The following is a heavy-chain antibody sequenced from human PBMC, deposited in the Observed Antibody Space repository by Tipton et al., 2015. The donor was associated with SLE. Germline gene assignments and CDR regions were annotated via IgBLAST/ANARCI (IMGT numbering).Heavy chain of an antibody. CDR3: AGAWQGYCSGGTCYVLDY. CDR2: IHFSGST. V-gene: IGHV4-59*11. D-gene: IGHD2-15*01. J-gene: IGHJ4*02. CDR1: GASISSHY. Sequence: TLSLTCTVSGASISSHYWTWIRQSPGKGLEWIGYIHFSGSTNYNLSLKTRVTISVDTSKRHFSLKLTSVTAADTAVYYCAGAWQGYCSGGTCYVLDYWGQGTLVTVSS.